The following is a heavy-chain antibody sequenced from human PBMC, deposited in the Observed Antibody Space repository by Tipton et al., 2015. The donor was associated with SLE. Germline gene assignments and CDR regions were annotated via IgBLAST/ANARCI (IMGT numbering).Heavy chain of an antibody. J-gene: IGHJ4*02. Sequence: GLVKPSETLSLTCSVSGGSISTNYWSWIRQPPGKGLEWIGYINYIGSTIYNPSLTSRVTISVDRSRNQFSLNLSSVTAADTAVYYCARDEYRYDTTGYHLLGHFDFWGQGTLVTVSS. D-gene: IGHD3-22*01. CDR1: GGSISTNY. V-gene: IGHV4-59*12. CDR3: ARDEYRYDTTGYHLLGHFDF. CDR2: INYIGST.